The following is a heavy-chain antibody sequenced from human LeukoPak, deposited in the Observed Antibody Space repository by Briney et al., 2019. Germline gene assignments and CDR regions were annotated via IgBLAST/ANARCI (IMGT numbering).Heavy chain of an antibody. CDR2: IYHSGST. V-gene: IGHV4-39*07. J-gene: IGHJ4*02. CDR1: GGSISSSSYC. CDR3: ARVPYGYFVY. D-gene: IGHD2-2*01. Sequence: SETLSLTCTVSGGSISSSSYCWVWLRQPPGKGLEWIGSIYHSGSTNYNPSLKSRVTISVDTSKNQFSLKLSSVTAADTAVYYCARVPYGYFVYWGQGTLVTVSS.